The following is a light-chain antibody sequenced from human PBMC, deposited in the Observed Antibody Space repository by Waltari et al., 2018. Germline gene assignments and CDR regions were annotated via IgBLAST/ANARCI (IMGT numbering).Light chain of an antibody. J-gene: IGLJ1*01. CDR1: TSDVGNYDL. V-gene: IGLV2-23*02. CDR2: EVN. Sequence: QSALTQSASVSGTPGQSITISCTGTTSDVGNYDLVSWYQQHPGKAPKLLICEVNKRPSGVSSRFSGSKSGNTASLTISGLQAEDEADYYCCSYAGRGTYVFGSGTKVTVL. CDR3: CSYAGRGTYV.